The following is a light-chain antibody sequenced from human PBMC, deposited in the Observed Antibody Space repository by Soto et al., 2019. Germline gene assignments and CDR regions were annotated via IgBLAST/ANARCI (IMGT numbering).Light chain of an antibody. V-gene: IGLV2-11*01. J-gene: IGLJ1*01. CDR1: TSDTGAYDY. CDR3: FSYTSSAPSV. CDR2: SVN. Sequence: QSALIQPPSMSGSPGQSVTISCTGTTSDTGAYDYVSCFQHHPGTVPKPMIYSVNSRPSGVPDRFSDSKSANPASMTISGLQPGDGADFFCFSYTSSAPSVLGTGTKVTVL.